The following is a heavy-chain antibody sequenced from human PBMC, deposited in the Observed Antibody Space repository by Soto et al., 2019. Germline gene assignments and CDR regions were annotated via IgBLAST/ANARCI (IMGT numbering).Heavy chain of an antibody. CDR2: ILPMLDIT. CDR3: TLGSWSAETFDI. CDR1: GGTFSTYT. Sequence: QVQLVQSGAEVKKPGSSVKVSCKASGGTFSTYTIIWVRQAPGQGLEWMGRILPMLDITNSAQRFQGRVTITAVKFTSTAYLELSSLRSEDTAVYYCTLGSWSAETFDIWGRGTMVTVSS. V-gene: IGHV1-69*02. J-gene: IGHJ3*02. D-gene: IGHD6-13*01.